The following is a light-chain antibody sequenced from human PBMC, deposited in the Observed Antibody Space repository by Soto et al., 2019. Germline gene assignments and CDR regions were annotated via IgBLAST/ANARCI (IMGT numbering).Light chain of an antibody. CDR1: QSLNSR. CDR3: QQYYSFPRT. V-gene: IGKV1-5*01. J-gene: IGKJ4*01. CDR2: DAS. Sequence: DIQLTQSPSTLSASVGDRVTLTCRASQSLNSRLAWYQQRPGKAPKLLIYDASTLESGVPSRFSGSGSGTEFTLTINNLQPDDLATYYCQQYYSFPRTFGGGTKVDIK.